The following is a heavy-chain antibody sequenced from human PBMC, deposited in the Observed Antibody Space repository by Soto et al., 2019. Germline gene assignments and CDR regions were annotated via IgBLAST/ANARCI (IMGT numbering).Heavy chain of an antibody. V-gene: IGHV3-11*01. J-gene: IGHJ4*02. CDR1: GFTFSDYY. CDR3: ARSRGYYGSGSYYYDS. CDR2: ISSSGPTT. Sequence: GGSLRLSCAASGFTFSDYYMSWIRQAPGKGLEWVSYISSSGPTTYDADSVKGRFTISRDNAKNSLYLQMNSLRAEDTAVYYCARSRGYYGSGSYYYDSWGQGTLVTFSS. D-gene: IGHD3-10*01.